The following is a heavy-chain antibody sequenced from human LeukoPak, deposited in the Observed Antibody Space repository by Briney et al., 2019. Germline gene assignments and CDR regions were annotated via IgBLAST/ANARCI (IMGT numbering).Heavy chain of an antibody. CDR1: GFSLSGHW. V-gene: IGHV3-7*05. D-gene: IGHD1-26*01. CDR2: IKAGGSEK. J-gene: IGHJ4*02. CDR3: AYRNNFEY. Sequence: GGSLRLSCATSGFSLSGHWMNWVRQPPGKGLEWVANIKAGGSEKYYVDSVKGRFTISRDDAKRTVDLQMDNLRTEDTAVYYCAYRNNFEYWGQGTLVTASS.